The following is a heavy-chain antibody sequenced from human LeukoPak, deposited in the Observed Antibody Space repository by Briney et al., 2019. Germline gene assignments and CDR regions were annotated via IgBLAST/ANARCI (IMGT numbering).Heavy chain of an antibody. V-gene: IGHV1-69*04. Sequence: SVKVSCKASGGTFSSYAISWVRQAPGQGLEWMGRIIPILGIANYAQKFQGRVTITADKSTSTAYMELSSLRSEDTAVYYCARDTAMVNDAFDIWGQETMVTVSS. CDR2: IIPILGIA. J-gene: IGHJ3*02. CDR3: ARDTAMVNDAFDI. CDR1: GGTFSSYA. D-gene: IGHD5-18*01.